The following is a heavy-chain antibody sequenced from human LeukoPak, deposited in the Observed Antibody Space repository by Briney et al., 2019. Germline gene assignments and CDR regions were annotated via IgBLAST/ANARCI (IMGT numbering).Heavy chain of an antibody. CDR2: ISSSGGKT. V-gene: IGHV3-23*01. J-gene: IGHJ4*02. CDR1: GFTFSSCD. Sequence: GGSLRLSCAASGFTFSSCDMSWVRQAPGKGLEWVSAISSSGGKTYYADSVKGRFTISRDNSKNTLYLQMNSLRAEDTAVYYCARRGDSSGLDYWGQGTLVTVSS. D-gene: IGHD6-19*01. CDR3: ARRGDSSGLDY.